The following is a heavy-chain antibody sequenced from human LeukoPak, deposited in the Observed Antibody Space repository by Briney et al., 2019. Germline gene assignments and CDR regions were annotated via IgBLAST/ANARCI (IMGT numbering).Heavy chain of an antibody. J-gene: IGHJ3*02. CDR2: INHSGTT. CDR1: GGSFSGYY. D-gene: IGHD3-16*01. V-gene: IGHV4-34*01. Sequence: SETLSLTCGVSGGSFSGYYWSWIRQSPGKGLEWIGEINHSGTTNHNPSLKSRVTISVDTSKNQFSLKLSSVTAADTAVYYCAWGHDYVWGSSAFDAFDIWGQGTMVTVSS. CDR3: AWGHDYVWGSSAFDAFDI.